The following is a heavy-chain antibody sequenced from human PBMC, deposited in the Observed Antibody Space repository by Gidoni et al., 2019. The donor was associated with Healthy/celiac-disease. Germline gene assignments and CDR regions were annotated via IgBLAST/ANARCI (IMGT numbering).Heavy chain of an antibody. CDR2: ISYSGST. D-gene: IGHD4-17*01. Sequence: QVQLQESGPGLLNPSQTLSLTCTVPGASLRSGGYYWSWIRQHPGKGLEWIGYISYSGSTYYNPSLKIRGTVSVDTSKNQCSLKLSSGTAADTAVYYCARDWAVTTGYYYYGMDVWGQGTTVTVSS. CDR1: GASLRSGGYY. CDR3: ARDWAVTTGYYYYGMDV. J-gene: IGHJ6*02. V-gene: IGHV4-31*03.